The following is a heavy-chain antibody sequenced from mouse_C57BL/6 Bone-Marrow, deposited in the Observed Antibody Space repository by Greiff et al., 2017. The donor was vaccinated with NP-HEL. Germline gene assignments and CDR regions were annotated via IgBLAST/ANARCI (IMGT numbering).Heavy chain of an antibody. CDR3: ARGVAQGPWFAY. J-gene: IGHJ3*01. V-gene: IGHV1-22*01. Sequence: EVKLLESGPELVKPGASVKMSCKASGYTFTDYNMHWVKQSHGKSLEWIGYINPNNGGTSYNQKFKGKATLTVNKSSSTAYMELRSLTSEDSAVYYCARGVAQGPWFAYWGQGTLVTVSA. CDR2: INPNNGGT. D-gene: IGHD1-3*01. CDR1: GYTFTDYN.